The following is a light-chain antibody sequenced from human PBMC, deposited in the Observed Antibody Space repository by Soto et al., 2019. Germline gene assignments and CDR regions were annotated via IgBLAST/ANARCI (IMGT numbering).Light chain of an antibody. Sequence: ETVMTQSPATLSVSPGERPTLSCRASQSVSSNLAWYQQKPGQAPRLLIYDASTRATGIPARFSGSGSGTEFTLTISSLQSEDXXXXXXXXYXTWPLTFGPGTKVDIK. CDR1: QSVSSN. V-gene: IGKV3-15*01. J-gene: IGKJ3*01. CDR2: DAS. CDR3: XXYXTWPLT.